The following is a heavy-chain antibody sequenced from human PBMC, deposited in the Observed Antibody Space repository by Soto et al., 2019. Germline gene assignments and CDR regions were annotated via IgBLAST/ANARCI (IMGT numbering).Heavy chain of an antibody. CDR1: GYSFTRYW. J-gene: IGHJ6*02. V-gene: IGHV5-51*01. CDR3: ARQRGYYYVPGNPYYYAMDV. Sequence: GESLKISCRGSGYSFTRYWIGWVRQMPGKGLEWMGIIYPTDSDTRYSPSFQGQVTISADKSISTAYLQWSGLKASDTAMYYCARQRGYYYVPGNPYYYAMDVWGQGTTVTVSS. D-gene: IGHD3-10*02. CDR2: IYPTDSDT.